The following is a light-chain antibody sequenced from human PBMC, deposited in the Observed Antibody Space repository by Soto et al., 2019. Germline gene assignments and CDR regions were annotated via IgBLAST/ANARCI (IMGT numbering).Light chain of an antibody. CDR2: DVT. CDR3: SSYKSTSTPYV. V-gene: IGLV2-14*03. CDR1: SSDIGSYNY. J-gene: IGLJ1*01. Sequence: QSALTQPASVSGSPGQSITISCTGTSSDIGSYNYVSWYQQHPGKAPKLIIYDVTNRPAGISSRFSASKSGDTASLTISVLQADDEADYFCSSYKSTSTPYVFGTGTKLTV.